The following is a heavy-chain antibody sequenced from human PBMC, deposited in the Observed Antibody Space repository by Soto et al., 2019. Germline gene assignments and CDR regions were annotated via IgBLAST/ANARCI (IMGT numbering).Heavy chain of an antibody. V-gene: IGHV3-30-3*01. D-gene: IGHD1-1*01. J-gene: IGHJ6*02. Sequence: QVQLVESGGGVVQPGRSLRLSCAASGFTFSSYAMHWVRQAPCKGLEWVAVISYDGSNKYYADSVKGRFTISRDNSKNTLYLQMNSLRAEDTAVYYCARDRLRYNWNDFPYYYYGMDVWGQGTTVTVS. CDR1: GFTFSSYA. CDR2: ISYDGSNK. CDR3: ARDRLRYNWNDFPYYYYGMDV.